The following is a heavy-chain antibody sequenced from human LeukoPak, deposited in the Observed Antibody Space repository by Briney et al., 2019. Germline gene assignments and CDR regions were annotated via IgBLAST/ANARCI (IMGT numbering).Heavy chain of an antibody. V-gene: IGHV4-59*01. CDR2: IYYSGST. J-gene: IGHJ4*02. CDR1: GGSISSYY. D-gene: IGHD5-24*01. CDR3: ARISRDGYNYYSDY. Sequence: SETLSLTCTVSGGSISSYYWSWIRQPPGKGLEWIGYIYYSGSTNYNPSLKSRVTISVDTSKNQFSLKLSSVTAADTAVYYCARISRDGYNYYSDYWGQGTLVTVSS.